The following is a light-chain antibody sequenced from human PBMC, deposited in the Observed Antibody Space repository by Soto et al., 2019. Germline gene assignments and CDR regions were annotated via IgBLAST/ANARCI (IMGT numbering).Light chain of an antibody. J-gene: IGKJ1*01. CDR1: QSVSSSY. CDR3: QQYGSSPPWT. CDR2: GAS. V-gene: IGKV3-20*01. Sequence: ILLAHSLVTLSLSPGERATLSVRASQSVSSSYLAWYQQKPGQAPRLLIYGASSRATGIPDRFSGSGSGTDFTLTISRLEPEDFAVYYCQQYGSSPPWTFGQGTKVDIK.